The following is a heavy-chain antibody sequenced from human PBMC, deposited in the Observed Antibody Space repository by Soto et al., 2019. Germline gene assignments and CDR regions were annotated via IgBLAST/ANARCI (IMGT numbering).Heavy chain of an antibody. D-gene: IGHD1-26*01. Sequence: GESLKISCAASGFTFSSYAMSWVRQAPGKGLEWVSAISGSGGSTYYADSVKGRFTISRDNSKNTLYLQMNSLRAEDTAVYYCAKEAWEGKNPRGFDPWGQGTQVTVSS. V-gene: IGHV3-23*01. J-gene: IGHJ5*02. CDR2: ISGSGGST. CDR1: GFTFSSYA. CDR3: AKEAWEGKNPRGFDP.